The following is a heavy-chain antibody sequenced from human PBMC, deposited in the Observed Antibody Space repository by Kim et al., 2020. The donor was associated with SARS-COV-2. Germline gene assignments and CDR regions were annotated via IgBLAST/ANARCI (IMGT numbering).Heavy chain of an antibody. J-gene: IGHJ6*02. D-gene: IGHD2-21*02. V-gene: IGHV3-53*01. CDR1: GFFVSNTY. Sequence: GGSLRLSCAASGFFVSNTYLSWVRQAPGKGLEWVSVIYTGATTYYADSVRGRFTISRDNSRNTVYLQMNSLRAEDTAVYYFARLGPVTANYYYGMDVWGQGTTVTVSS. CDR2: IYTGATT. CDR3: ARLGPVTANYYYGMDV.